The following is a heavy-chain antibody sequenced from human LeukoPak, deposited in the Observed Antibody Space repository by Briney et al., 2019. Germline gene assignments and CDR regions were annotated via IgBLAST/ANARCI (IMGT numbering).Heavy chain of an antibody. Sequence: PGGSLRLSCAASGFTFSNYGMRWVRQAPGKGLEWVAVISYDGRNQYYADFAKGRFTVSRDNSKNTLYLQMNSLKIEDTAVYYCTRLAGGDAFDIWGPGTMVTVSS. CDR3: TRLAGGDAFDI. CDR2: ISYDGRNQ. V-gene: IGHV3-30*03. D-gene: IGHD2-15*01. J-gene: IGHJ3*02. CDR1: GFTFSNYG.